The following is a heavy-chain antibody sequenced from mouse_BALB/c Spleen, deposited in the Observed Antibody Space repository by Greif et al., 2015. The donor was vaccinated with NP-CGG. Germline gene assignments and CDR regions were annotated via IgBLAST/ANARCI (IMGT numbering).Heavy chain of an antibody. CDR1: GFNIKDTY. CDR2: IDLANVNI. Sequence: VQLKQSGAELVKPGASVKLSCTASGFNIKDTYMHWVKQRPEQGLEWIGRIDLANVNIKYDPRSQGKATITTDTSSNTAYLQLSSLTFEDTAVYYCANAYYMSLGFAYWGQGTLVTVSA. D-gene: IGHD2-12*01. J-gene: IGHJ3*01. CDR3: ANAYYMSLGFAY. V-gene: IGHV14-3*02.